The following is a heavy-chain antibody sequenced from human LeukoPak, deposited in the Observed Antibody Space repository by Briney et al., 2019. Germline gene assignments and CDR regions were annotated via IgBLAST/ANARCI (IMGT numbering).Heavy chain of an antibody. CDR3: ARGRGAAAIPY. V-gene: IGHV4-34*01. Sequence: ASETLSLTCAVYGGSFSGYYWSWIRQPPGKGLEWIGEINHSGSTNYNPSLKSRVTISVDTSKNQFSLKLSSVTAADTAVYYCARGRGAAAIPYWGQGTLVTVSS. D-gene: IGHD2-2*01. CDR1: GGSFSGYY. CDR2: INHSGST. J-gene: IGHJ4*02.